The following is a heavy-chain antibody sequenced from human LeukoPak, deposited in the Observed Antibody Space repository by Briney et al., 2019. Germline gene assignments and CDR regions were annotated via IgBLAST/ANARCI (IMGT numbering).Heavy chain of an antibody. CDR2: INHSGST. V-gene: IGHV4-34*01. J-gene: IGHJ4*02. Sequence: SETLSLTCAVYGGSFSGYYWSWIRQPPGKGLEWIGEINHSGSTNYNPSPKSRVTISVDTSKNQFSLKLGSVTAADTAVYYCATRLKYYDSSGYPFDYWGQGTLVTVSS. CDR3: ATRLKYYDSSGYPFDY. CDR1: GGSFSGYY. D-gene: IGHD3-22*01.